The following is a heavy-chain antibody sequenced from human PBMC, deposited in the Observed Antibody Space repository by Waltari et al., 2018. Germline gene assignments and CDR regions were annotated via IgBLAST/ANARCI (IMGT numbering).Heavy chain of an antibody. CDR3: ARLGVATIPFDY. CDR1: GYPFTSYA. J-gene: IGHJ4*02. D-gene: IGHD5-12*01. Sequence: QVQLVQSGAEVKKPGASVKVSCKASGYPFTSYAMHWVRQAPGQRLEWMGWINAGNGNTKYSQKFQGRVTITRDTSASTAYMELGSLRSEDTAVYYCARLGVATIPFDYWGQGTLVTVSS. CDR2: INAGNGNT. V-gene: IGHV1-3*01.